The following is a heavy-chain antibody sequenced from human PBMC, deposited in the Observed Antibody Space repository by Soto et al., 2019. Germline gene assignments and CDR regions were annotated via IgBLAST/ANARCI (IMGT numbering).Heavy chain of an antibody. D-gene: IGHD1-1*01. CDR2: INPNSGGT. V-gene: IGHV1-2*04. Sequence: QVQLVQSGAEVKKPGASVKVSCKASGYTFTGYYMHWVRQAPGQGLEWMGWINPNSGGTNYAQKFQGWVTMTRDTSISTAYMELSRLRSDDTAVYYCARDQGTTGTIDYYYGMDVWGQGTTVTVSS. CDR1: GYTFTGYY. CDR3: ARDQGTTGTIDYYYGMDV. J-gene: IGHJ6*02.